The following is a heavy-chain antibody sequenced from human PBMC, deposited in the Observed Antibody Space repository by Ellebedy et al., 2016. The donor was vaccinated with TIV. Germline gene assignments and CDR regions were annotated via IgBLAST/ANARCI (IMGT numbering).Heavy chain of an antibody. Sequence: GESLKISCEASGFTFSAFAMRWVRQTPGKGLEWVSGMHGSGRGISYSESVKGRFIISRDNSKNILYLQMNSLRAEDTAIYYCAKDQVAGDGRWVFDSWGQGTVVTVSS. CDR2: MHGSGRGI. CDR1: GFTFSAFA. V-gene: IGHV3-23*01. J-gene: IGHJ3*01. D-gene: IGHD5-24*01. CDR3: AKDQVAGDGRWVFDS.